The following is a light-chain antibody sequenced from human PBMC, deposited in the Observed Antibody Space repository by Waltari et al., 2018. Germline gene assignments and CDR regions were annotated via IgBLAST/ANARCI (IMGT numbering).Light chain of an antibody. CDR3: QQCNSYLLT. CDR1: PSIGSS. V-gene: IGKV1-5*03. CDR2: EAS. Sequence: DIQMTQSTSTLSATVGDRVTITCRASPSIGSSLAWYQQKPGKAPKIVIYEASSVESGVPSRVSGSGSGTEFTLTISSLQPDDFATYYCQQCNSYLLTFGGGTKVEIK. J-gene: IGKJ4*01.